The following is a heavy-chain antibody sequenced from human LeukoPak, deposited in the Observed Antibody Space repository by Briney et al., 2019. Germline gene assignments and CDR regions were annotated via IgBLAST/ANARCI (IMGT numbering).Heavy chain of an antibody. Sequence: SETLSLTCTVSGGSISSYYWSWIRQPPGKGLEWIGYIYYSGSTNYNPSLKSRVTISVDTSKNQFSLKLSSVTAADTAVYYCARGNCDSSGYFDYWAREPWSPSPQ. D-gene: IGHD3-22*01. CDR1: GGSISSYY. CDR3: ARGNCDSSGYFDY. J-gene: IGHJ4*02. CDR2: IYYSGST. V-gene: IGHV4-59*01.